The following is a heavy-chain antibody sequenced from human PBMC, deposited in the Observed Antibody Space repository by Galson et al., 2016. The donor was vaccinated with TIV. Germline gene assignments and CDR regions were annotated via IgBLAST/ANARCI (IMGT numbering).Heavy chain of an antibody. J-gene: IGHJ4*02. CDR2: ISGYSGNT. V-gene: IGHV1-18*04. CDR1: GYTFSSYS. CDR3: ARGATVTSYSFLDY. D-gene: IGHD5-18*01. Sequence: SVKVSCKASGYTFSSYSINWVRQAPGQGLEWMGWISGYSGNTNYAQKFQGRVTMTTDTSTGTAYMELRSLRSDDTAVYYCARGATVTSYSFLDYWGQGTLVTVFS.